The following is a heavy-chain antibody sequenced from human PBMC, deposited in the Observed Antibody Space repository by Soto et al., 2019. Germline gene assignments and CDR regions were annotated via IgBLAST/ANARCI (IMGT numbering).Heavy chain of an antibody. J-gene: IGHJ4*02. CDR2: ISAYNGNT. CDR3: ARDSFSSGSYYADY. CDR1: GYTFTGYY. D-gene: IGHD1-26*01. Sequence: GASVKVSCKATGYTFTGYYMHWVRQAPGQGLEWMGRISAYNGNTNYAQKLQGRVTMTTDTSTSTAYMELRSLRSDDTAVYYCARDSFSSGSYYADYWGQGTLVTVSS. V-gene: IGHV1-18*04.